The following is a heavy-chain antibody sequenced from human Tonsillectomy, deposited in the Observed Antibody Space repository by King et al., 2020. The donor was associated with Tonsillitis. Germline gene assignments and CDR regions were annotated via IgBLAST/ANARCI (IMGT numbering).Heavy chain of an antibody. V-gene: IGHV3-49*04. J-gene: IGHJ3*02. CDR1: GFTFGDYA. Sequence: VQLVESGGGLVQPGRSLRLSCTASGFTFGDYAMSWVRQAPGKGLEWVGCIRSKAYGGTTEYAASVKGRFTISRDDSKSIAYLQMNSLKTEDTAVYYCTRVPRWSTLYAFDIWDQGTMVTVSS. D-gene: IGHD3-3*01. CDR2: IRSKAYGGTT. CDR3: TRVPRWSTLYAFDI.